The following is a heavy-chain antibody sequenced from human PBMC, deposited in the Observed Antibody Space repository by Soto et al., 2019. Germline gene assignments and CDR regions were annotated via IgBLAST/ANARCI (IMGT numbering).Heavy chain of an antibody. CDR1: GFTFSSYA. CDR3: ARAIFNYDFWSGHGSWFDP. J-gene: IGHJ5*02. D-gene: IGHD3-3*01. CDR2: ICSNGGST. V-gene: IGHV3-64*01. Sequence: GGSLRLSCAASGFTFSSYAMHWVRQAPGKGLEYVSAICSNGGSTYYANSVKGRFTISRDNSKNTLYLQMGSLRAEDMAVYYCARAIFNYDFWSGHGSWFDPWGQGPLVTVSS.